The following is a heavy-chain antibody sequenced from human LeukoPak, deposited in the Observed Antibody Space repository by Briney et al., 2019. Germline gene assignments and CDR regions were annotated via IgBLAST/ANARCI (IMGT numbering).Heavy chain of an antibody. CDR1: GASLRTSTYY. CDR2: IFYSGST. V-gene: IGHV4-39*07. D-gene: IGHD3-10*01. Sequence: SDTLSFTCSVSGASLRTSTYYWGLIRHPPGKGLAWIANIFYSGSTYYSPSLRSRVNISLDTSRNQFSLKLNSVTAADTAVYYCAKSNGYGLVDIWGQGTMVTVSS. J-gene: IGHJ3*02. CDR3: AKSNGYGLVDI.